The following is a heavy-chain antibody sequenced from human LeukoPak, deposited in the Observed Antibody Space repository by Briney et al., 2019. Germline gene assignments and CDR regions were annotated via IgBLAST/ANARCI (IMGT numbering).Heavy chain of an antibody. Sequence: SETLSLTCSFSGGSISSYYWSWIRQPAGKGLEWIGRSYTSGSPNYNPSLKGRVTMSVDTSKNQFSLKLSSVTAADTAVYYCARSGGSGFQLDNWGQGTLVTVSS. CDR1: GGSISSYY. CDR2: SYTSGSP. V-gene: IGHV4-4*07. CDR3: ARSGGSGFQLDN. J-gene: IGHJ4*02. D-gene: IGHD3-16*01.